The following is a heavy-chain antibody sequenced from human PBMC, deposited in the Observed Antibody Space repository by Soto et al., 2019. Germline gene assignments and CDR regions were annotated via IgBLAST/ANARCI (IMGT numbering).Heavy chain of an antibody. CDR3: AKVILGGMDL. V-gene: IGHV3-23*04. D-gene: IGHD7-27*01. Sequence: DVQLVESGGGLVQPGGSLRVSCGASGFTFSNFAMTWVRQAPGKGLEWVSGISAGGGKTYYADSVKGRFTISRDNSRDTLYLQMNPLRADDTAVYYCAKVILGGMDLWGQGTAVTVSS. CDR1: GFTFSNFA. CDR2: ISAGGGKT. J-gene: IGHJ6*02.